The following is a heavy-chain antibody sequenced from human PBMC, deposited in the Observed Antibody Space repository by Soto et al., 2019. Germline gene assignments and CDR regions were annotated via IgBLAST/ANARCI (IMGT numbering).Heavy chain of an antibody. CDR3: ARDYSSTGYGLVH. V-gene: IGHV3-33*01. J-gene: IGHJ4*02. CDR2: MWSDGSNE. D-gene: IGHD6-13*01. CDR1: GFTFSSHG. Sequence: PGGSLRLSCAASGFTFSSHGMHWVRQAAGKGLEWVAVMWSDGSNEYYADSVKGRFTISRDNSKNTLYLQMSSLRVEDTAVYYCARDYSSTGYGLVHWGQGALVTVS.